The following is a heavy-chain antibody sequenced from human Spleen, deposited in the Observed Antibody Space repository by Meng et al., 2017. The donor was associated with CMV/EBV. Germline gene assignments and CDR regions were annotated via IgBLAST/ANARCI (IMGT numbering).Heavy chain of an antibody. V-gene: IGHV1-2*02. CDR1: AYPFTDSF. CDR3: ASDPPSIAGPGGFDY. Sequence: SAYPFTDSFVHWVRQAPGQGLEWMGWINPNSSGTYYAQKFQGRVSMTRDTSTSTAYMELRSLRSDDTAVYYCASDPPSIAGPGGFDYWGQGTLVTVSS. CDR2: INPNSSGT. J-gene: IGHJ4*02. D-gene: IGHD6-6*01.